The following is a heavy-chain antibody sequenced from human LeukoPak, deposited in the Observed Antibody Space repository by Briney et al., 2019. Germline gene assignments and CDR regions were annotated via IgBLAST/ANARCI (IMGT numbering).Heavy chain of an antibody. CDR1: GGTFSSYA. J-gene: IGHJ4*02. V-gene: IGHV1-69*04. CDR2: IIPILGIA. Sequence: GASVKVSCKASGGTFSSYAISWVRQAPGQGLEWMGRIIPILGIANYAQKFQGRVTITADKSTSTAYMELSSLRSEDTAVYYCATLGSWYPRGVVYWGQGTLVTVSS. CDR3: ATLGSWYPRGVVY. D-gene: IGHD6-13*01.